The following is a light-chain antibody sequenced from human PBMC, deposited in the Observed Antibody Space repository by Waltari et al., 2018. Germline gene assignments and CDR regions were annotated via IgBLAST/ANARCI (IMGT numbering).Light chain of an antibody. CDR3: QSYDTSLRSSV. CDR1: SSNIGAAYD. V-gene: IGLV1-40*01. CDR2: RNT. Sequence: QSVLTQPPSVSGAPGQRVTTSCTGSSSNIGAAYDVHWYQQIPGTAPKLLIYRNTSRPSGVPDIFSGSKSGTSSSLAITGLQAEDEADYYCQSYDTSLRSSVFGGGTKLTVL. J-gene: IGLJ2*01.